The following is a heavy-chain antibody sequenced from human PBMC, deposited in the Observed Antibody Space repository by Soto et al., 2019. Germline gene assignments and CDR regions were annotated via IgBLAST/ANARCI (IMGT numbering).Heavy chain of an antibody. D-gene: IGHD4-17*01. Sequence: GGSLRLSCAASGFTFSSYWMSWVRQAPGKGLEWVANIKQDGSEKYYVDSVKGRFTISRDNAKNSLYLQMNSLRAEDTAVYYCARDKKEYGDPTFDYWGQGTLVTVSS. J-gene: IGHJ4*02. V-gene: IGHV3-7*01. CDR2: IKQDGSEK. CDR3: ARDKKEYGDPTFDY. CDR1: GFTFSSYW.